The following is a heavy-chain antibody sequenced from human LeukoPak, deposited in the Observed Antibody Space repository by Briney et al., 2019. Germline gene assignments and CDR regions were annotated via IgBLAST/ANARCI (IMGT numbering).Heavy chain of an antibody. CDR2: ISGSGGTT. J-gene: IGHJ3*02. CDR3: AKDVKTLDAFDI. Sequence: GGSLRLSCAASGFTFYSYGMSWVRQAPGKGLEWVSGISGSGGTTYYADSVKGRSTITRDNSRNTVYLQMNSLRAEDTAVYYCAKDVKTLDAFDIWGRGTMVAVSS. V-gene: IGHV3-23*01. CDR1: GFTFYSYG.